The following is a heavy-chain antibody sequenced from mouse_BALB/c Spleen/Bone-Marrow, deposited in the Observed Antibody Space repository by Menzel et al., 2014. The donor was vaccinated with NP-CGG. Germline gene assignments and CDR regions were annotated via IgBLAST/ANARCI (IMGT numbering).Heavy chain of an antibody. CDR1: GYTFTSYF. D-gene: IGHD2-14*01. Sequence: VQLQQSGPELVKPGASVKMSCKASGYTFTSYFIHWVKQRPGQGLEWIGWIYPGDGSTKYNEKFKGKTTLTADKSSSTVYMLLSSLTSEDSAIFFCAYYRYDEYFDVWGAGTTVTGSS. V-gene: IGHV1S56*01. CDR2: IYPGDGST. J-gene: IGHJ1*01. CDR3: AYYRYDEYFDV.